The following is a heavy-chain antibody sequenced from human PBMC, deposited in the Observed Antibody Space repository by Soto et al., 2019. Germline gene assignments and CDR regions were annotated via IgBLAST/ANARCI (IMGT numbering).Heavy chain of an antibody. CDR2: INPNSGGT. V-gene: IGHV1-2*04. D-gene: IGHD2-15*01. CDR1: GYTFTGYY. J-gene: IGHJ6*02. Sequence: ASVKVSCKASGYTFTGYYMHWVRQAPGQGLEWMGWINPNSGGTNYAQKFQGWVTMTRDTSISTAYMELSRLRSDDTAVYYCARAQSGGNLYYYYGMDVWGQGTTVTVSS. CDR3: ARAQSGGNLYYYYGMDV.